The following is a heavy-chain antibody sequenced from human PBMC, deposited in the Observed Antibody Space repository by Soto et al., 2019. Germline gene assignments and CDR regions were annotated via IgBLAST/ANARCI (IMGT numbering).Heavy chain of an antibody. D-gene: IGHD3-3*01. CDR3: ARVNYDFWSGYSNYGMDV. J-gene: IGHJ6*02. CDR1: GYTFTSYY. CDR2: INPSGGST. V-gene: IGHV1-46*01. Sequence: GASVKVSCKASGYTFTSYYMHWVRQAPGQGLEWMGIINPSGGSTSYAQKFQGRVTMTRDTSTSTVYMELSSLRSEDTAVYYCARVNYDFWSGYSNYGMDVWGQGTTVTVS.